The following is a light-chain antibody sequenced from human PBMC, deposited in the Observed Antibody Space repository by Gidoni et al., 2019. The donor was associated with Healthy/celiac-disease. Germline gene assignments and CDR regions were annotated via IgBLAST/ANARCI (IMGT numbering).Light chain of an antibody. V-gene: IGKV3-11*01. CDR1: QSGSSD. CDR3: QQRSNS. J-gene: IGKJ4*01. CDR2: DAS. Sequence: EIVLTQSPATLSWSPGERATLSCRASQSGSSDLAWYQRKPGQAPRLLIYDASNRATGIPARFSGSGSGIAFTLTISSLEPEDFAVYYCQQRSNSFGGGTKVEIK.